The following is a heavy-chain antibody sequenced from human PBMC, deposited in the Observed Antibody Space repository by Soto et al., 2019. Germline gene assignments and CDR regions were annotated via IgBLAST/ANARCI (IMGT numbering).Heavy chain of an antibody. Sequence: GGSLRLSCAASGFAFNTYWMHWVRQVPGKELEWVSAISGSGGSTYYADSVKGRFTISRDNSKNTLYLQMNSLRAEDTAVYYCAKDRGYSYGSESYGMDVWGQGTTVTVSS. CDR1: GFAFNTYW. CDR2: ISGSGGST. V-gene: IGHV3-23*01. D-gene: IGHD5-18*01. J-gene: IGHJ6*02. CDR3: AKDRGYSYGSESYGMDV.